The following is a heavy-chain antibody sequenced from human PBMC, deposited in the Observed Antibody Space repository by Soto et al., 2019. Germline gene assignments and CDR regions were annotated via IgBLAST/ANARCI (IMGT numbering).Heavy chain of an antibody. CDR3: ARDITVTGFYYYYYGMDV. CDR2: ISSSSSYI. Sequence: GSLRLSCAASGFTFSSYSMNWVRQAPGKGLEWVSSISSSSSYIYYADSVKGRFTISRDNAKNSLYLQMNSLRAEDTAVYYCARDITVTGFYYYYYGMDVWGQGTTVTVSS. V-gene: IGHV3-21*01. D-gene: IGHD4-4*01. CDR1: GFTFSSYS. J-gene: IGHJ6*02.